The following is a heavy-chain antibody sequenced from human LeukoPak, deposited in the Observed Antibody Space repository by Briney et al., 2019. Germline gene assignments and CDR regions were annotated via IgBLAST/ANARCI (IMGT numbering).Heavy chain of an antibody. Sequence: SETLSLTCTVSGGSISSYYWSWIRQPPGKGLEWIGYIYYSGSTNYNPSLKSRVTISVDTSKNQFSLKLSSVTAAGTAVYYCARRVEMATIDAFDIWGQGTMVTVSS. CDR2: IYYSGST. CDR3: ARRVEMATIDAFDI. V-gene: IGHV4-59*01. J-gene: IGHJ3*02. D-gene: IGHD5-24*01. CDR1: GGSISSYY.